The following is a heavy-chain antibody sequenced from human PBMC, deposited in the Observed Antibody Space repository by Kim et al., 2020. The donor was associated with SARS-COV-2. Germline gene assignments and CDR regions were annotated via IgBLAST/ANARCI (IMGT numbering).Heavy chain of an antibody. J-gene: IGHJ4*01. D-gene: IGHD3-22*01. CDR3: ARGKDYYDSSGYFGGFDY. Sequence: SETLSLTCAVYGGSFSGYYWSWIRQPPGKGLEWIGEINHSGSTNYNPSLKSRVTISVDTSKNQFSLKLSSVTAADTAVYYCARGKDYYDSSGYFGGFDY. CDR2: INHSGST. CDR1: GGSFSGYY. V-gene: IGHV4-34*01.